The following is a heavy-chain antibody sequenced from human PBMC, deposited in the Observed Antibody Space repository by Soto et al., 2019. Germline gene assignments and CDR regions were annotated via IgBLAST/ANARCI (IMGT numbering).Heavy chain of an antibody. CDR1: GGSISGSY. V-gene: IGHV4-59*12. Sequence: SETLSLTCSVSGGSISGSYWSWIRQPPGKGLEWIGYIYYSGSTYYSPSLKSRVTISVDTSKNQFSLKLSSVTAADTAVYYCAREPPSSYFDYWGQGTLVTVSS. J-gene: IGHJ4*02. CDR2: IYYSGST. CDR3: AREPPSSYFDY.